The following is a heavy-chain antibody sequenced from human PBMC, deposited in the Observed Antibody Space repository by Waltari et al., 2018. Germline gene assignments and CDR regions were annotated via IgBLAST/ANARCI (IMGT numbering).Heavy chain of an antibody. V-gene: IGHV4-39*01. J-gene: IGHJ1*01. Sequence: QLQLQESGPGLVKPSETLSLTCTVSGGSIRSSSYYWGWLRQPPGKGLGGIGSIYYSGSSYYNPSLKSRVTISVDTSKNQFSLKLSSVTAADTAVYYCARTVVVPAAIFSYFQHWGQGTLVTVSS. D-gene: IGHD2-2*02. CDR1: GGSIRSSSYY. CDR2: IYYSGSS. CDR3: ARTVVVPAAIFSYFQH.